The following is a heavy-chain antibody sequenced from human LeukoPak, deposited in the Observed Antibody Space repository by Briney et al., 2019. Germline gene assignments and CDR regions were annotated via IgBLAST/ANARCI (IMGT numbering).Heavy chain of an antibody. Sequence: GASVNVSCKVSGYTLTELSMHWVRQAPGKGLEWMGGFDPEDGETIYAQKFQGRVTMTEDTSTDTAYMELSSLRSEDTAVYYCATSDIVLMVYAPFDYWGQGTLVTVSS. CDR3: ATSDIVLMVYAPFDY. CDR1: GYTLTELS. D-gene: IGHD2-8*01. CDR2: FDPEDGET. J-gene: IGHJ4*02. V-gene: IGHV1-24*01.